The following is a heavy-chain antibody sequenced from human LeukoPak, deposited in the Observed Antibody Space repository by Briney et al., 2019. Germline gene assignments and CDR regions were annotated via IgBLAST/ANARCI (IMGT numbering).Heavy chain of an antibody. J-gene: IGHJ4*02. V-gene: IGHV4-39*01. CDR3: ARKFSESYELPPGVVDY. CDR1: GGSISSSSYY. CDR2: IYYSGST. Sequence: SETLSLTCTVSGGSISSSSYYWGWIRQPPGKGLEWIGSIYYSGSTYYNPSLKSRVTISVDTSKNQFSLKLSSVTAADTAVYYRARKFSESYELPPGVVDYWGQGTLVTVSS. D-gene: IGHD1-26*01.